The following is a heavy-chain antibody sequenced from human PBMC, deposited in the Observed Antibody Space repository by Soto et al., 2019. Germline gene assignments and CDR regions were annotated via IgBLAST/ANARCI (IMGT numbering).Heavy chain of an antibody. V-gene: IGHV3-23*01. Sequence: PGGSLRLSCAASGFTFTKYTLSWVRQAPGKGLEWVSSISGTGDGTYYVDSVKGRFTISRDFSKNTVYLQMDSLRAEDTAVYYCAKNKEGFYSFDYWGQGTLVNVSS. CDR1: GFTFTKYT. CDR2: ISGTGDGT. CDR3: AKNKEGFYSFDY. J-gene: IGHJ4*02.